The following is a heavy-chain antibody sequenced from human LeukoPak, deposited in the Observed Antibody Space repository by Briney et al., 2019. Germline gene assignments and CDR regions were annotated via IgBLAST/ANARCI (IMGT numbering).Heavy chain of an antibody. CDR2: ISSNGGST. J-gene: IGHJ4*02. CDR3: ARVQPGYTFDY. Sequence: PGGSLRLSCAASGFTFSSYAMHWVRQAPGKGLEYVSAISSNGGSTYYANSVKGRFTISRENSKNTLYLQMGSLRAEDMAVYYCARVQPGYTFDYWGQGTLVTVSS. D-gene: IGHD2-2*02. V-gene: IGHV3-64*01. CDR1: GFTFSSYA.